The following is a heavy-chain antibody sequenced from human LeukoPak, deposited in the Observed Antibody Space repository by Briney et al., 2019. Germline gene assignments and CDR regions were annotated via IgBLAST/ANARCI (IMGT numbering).Heavy chain of an antibody. D-gene: IGHD5-24*01. CDR3: ASGIGDGYNYGAFDI. Sequence: ASVKVSCKASGYTFTSYAMNWVRQAPGQGLEWMGWINTNTGNPTYAQGFTGRFVFSLDTSVSTAYLQISSLKAEDTAVYYCASGIGDGYNYGAFDIWGQGTMVTVSS. CDR2: INTNTGNP. CDR1: GYTFTSYA. J-gene: IGHJ3*02. V-gene: IGHV7-4-1*02.